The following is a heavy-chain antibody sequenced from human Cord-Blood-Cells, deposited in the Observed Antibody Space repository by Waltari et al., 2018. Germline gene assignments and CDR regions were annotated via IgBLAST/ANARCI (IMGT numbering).Heavy chain of an antibody. CDR2: ISGSGGST. Sequence: EVQMLESRGGLVQPGGFLSRSCAASGFYFISLALIWVRLAPGKGLEWVSAISGSGGSTYYADSVKGRFTISRDNSKNTLYLQMNSLRAEDTAVYYCAKEPSRGNWYYFDYWGQGTLVTVSS. V-gene: IGHV3-23*01. CDR1: GFYFISLA. J-gene: IGHJ4*02. CDR3: AKEPSRGNWYYFDY. D-gene: IGHD1-1*01.